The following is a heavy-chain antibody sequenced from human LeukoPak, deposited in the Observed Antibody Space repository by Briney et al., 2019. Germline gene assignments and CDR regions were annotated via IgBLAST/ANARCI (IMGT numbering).Heavy chain of an antibody. CDR3: AREGYCSGGSCYSGIIDS. J-gene: IGHJ4*02. D-gene: IGHD2-15*01. CDR1: GYTFITYG. Sequence: VASVKVSCKASGYTFITYGISWVRQAPGQGLEWMGWISPYNGNTNYAQKLQGRVTMTTDTSTSTASMELRSLRSDDTALYYCAREGYCSGGSCYSGIIDSWGQGTLVTVSS. V-gene: IGHV1-18*01. CDR2: ISPYNGNT.